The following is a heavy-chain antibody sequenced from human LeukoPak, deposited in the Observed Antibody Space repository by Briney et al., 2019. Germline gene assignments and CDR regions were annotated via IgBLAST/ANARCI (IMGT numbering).Heavy chain of an antibody. D-gene: IGHD6-13*01. CDR2: VSGSGGST. CDR3: ARGSSSWYISTFDY. CDR1: GFTFSRYA. V-gene: IGHV3-23*01. Sequence: GGSLRLSCAASGFTFSRYAMRWVRQAPGKGREWVSAVSGSGGSTYYAVSVKGLFTISRDNSKNTLYLQMNSLRAEDTAVYYCARGSSSWYISTFDYWGQGTLVTVSS. J-gene: IGHJ4*02.